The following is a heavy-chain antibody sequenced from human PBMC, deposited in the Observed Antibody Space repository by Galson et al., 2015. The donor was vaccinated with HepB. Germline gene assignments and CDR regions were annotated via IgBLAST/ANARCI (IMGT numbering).Heavy chain of an antibody. CDR1: GFTFTTYA. V-gene: IGHV3-23*01. J-gene: IGHJ6*02. CDR3: AKDHYGSGSRTYGMDV. CDR2: ISGSGGST. Sequence: SLRLSCAASGFTFTTYAIIWVRQAPGKGLECVSAISGSGGSTYYADSVKGRFTISRDNSKNTLYLQMNSLRAEGTSVYYCAKDHYGSGSRTYGMDVWGQGTTVTVSS. D-gene: IGHD3-10*01.